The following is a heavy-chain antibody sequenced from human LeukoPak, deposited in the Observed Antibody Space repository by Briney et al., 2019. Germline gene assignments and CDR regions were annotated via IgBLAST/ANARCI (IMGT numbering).Heavy chain of an antibody. Sequence: GGSLRLSCAASGFTVSSNYMSWVRQAPGRGLEWVSVIYSGGSTYYADSVKGRFTISRDNSKNTLYLQMNSLRAEDTAVYYCARGVGSGSYYRPDAFDIWGQGTMVTVSS. CDR3: ARGVGSGSYYRPDAFDI. J-gene: IGHJ3*02. CDR1: GFTVSSNY. V-gene: IGHV3-53*01. D-gene: IGHD3-10*01. CDR2: IYSGGST.